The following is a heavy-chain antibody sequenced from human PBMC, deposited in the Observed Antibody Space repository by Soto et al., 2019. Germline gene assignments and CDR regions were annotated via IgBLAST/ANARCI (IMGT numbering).Heavy chain of an antibody. CDR1: GITVSSNY. Sequence: EVQLVESGGGSVQPGGSLRLSCAASGITVSSNYMSWVRQAPGMGLEWVSVIYTSGSTYYPDSVKGRFTISRDNSKNTLYLQMNSLRAEDTAVYYCARMVGFCSSASCYSHFDYWGRGTLVTVSS. V-gene: IGHV3-66*01. D-gene: IGHD2-2*01. CDR3: ARMVGFCSSASCYSHFDY. CDR2: IYTSGST. J-gene: IGHJ4*02.